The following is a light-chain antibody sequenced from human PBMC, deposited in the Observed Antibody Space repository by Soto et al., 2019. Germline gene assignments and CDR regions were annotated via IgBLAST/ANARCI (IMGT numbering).Light chain of an antibody. J-gene: IGLJ3*02. CDR2: GDS. CDR1: SSNIGADYD. CDR3: QSYDSSLSGLV. Sequence: QSVLTQPPSMSGAPGQRVTISCTGSSSNIGADYDVHWYQQLPGTAPKLLIYGDSNRPSGVPDRFSGSKSGTSASLAITGLQAEDEADYYCQSYDSSLSGLVFGGGTKVTVL. V-gene: IGLV1-40*01.